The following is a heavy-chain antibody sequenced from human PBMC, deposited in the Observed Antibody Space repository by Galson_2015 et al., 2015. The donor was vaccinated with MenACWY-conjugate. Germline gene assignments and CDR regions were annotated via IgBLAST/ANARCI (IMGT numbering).Heavy chain of an antibody. D-gene: IGHD4/OR15-4a*01. CDR2: ISGVIGTT. V-gene: IGHV3-23*01. CDR1: GFTFSTYA. J-gene: IGHJ4*02. CDR3: AKADKQTCYGATCYYFDS. Sequence: SLRLSCAASGFTFSTYAISWVRRAPGKGLEWVSTISGVIGTTYQADSVKGRFTISRDDSKNTLYLQMNNLRAEDKALYICAKADKQTCYGATCYYFDSWGQGTLVTVSS.